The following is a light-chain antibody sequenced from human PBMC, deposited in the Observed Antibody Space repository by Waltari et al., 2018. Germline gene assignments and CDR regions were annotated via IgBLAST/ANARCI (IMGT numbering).Light chain of an antibody. CDR1: ISYFGGHNY. CDR3: SSYTSSSTLEGVV. CDR2: DVS. V-gene: IGLV2-14*03. Sequence: QSALTQPASVSGSPGQSITISCTGTISYFGGHNYVPCYQQHPGKAPNHMIYDVSNRASGVSNRFSGSKSGNTASLTISGLQAEDEADYYCSSYTSSSTLEGVVFGGGTKLTVL. J-gene: IGLJ2*01.